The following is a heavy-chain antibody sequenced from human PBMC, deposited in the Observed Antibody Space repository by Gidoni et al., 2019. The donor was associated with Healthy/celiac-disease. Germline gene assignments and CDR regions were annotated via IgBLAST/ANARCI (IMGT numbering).Heavy chain of an antibody. J-gene: IGHJ6*02. CDR2: IYYSGST. CDR3: AGYASSSWYFGYYGMDV. V-gene: IGHV4-39*07. CDR1: GGSISSSSYY. Sequence: QLQLQESGPGLVKPSETLSLTCTVSGGSISSSSYYWGWIRQPPGKGLEWIGSIYYSGSTYYNPSLKSRVNISVDTSKNQFSLKLSSVTAADTAVYYCAGYASSSWYFGYYGMDVWGQGTTVTVSS. D-gene: IGHD6-13*01.